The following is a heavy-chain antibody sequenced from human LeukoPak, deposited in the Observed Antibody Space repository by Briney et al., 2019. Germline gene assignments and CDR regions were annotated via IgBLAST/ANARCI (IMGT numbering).Heavy chain of an antibody. CDR1: GFTFSGYP. CDR3: AKALSVYGIAAAGDFDY. V-gene: IGHV3-30-3*02. CDR2: ISYDGSNK. Sequence: GGSLRLSCAASGFTFSGYPIHWVRQAPGKGLEWVAVISYDGSNKYYADSVKGRFTISRDNSKNTLYLQMNSLRAEDTAVYYCAKALSVYGIAAAGDFDYWGQGTLVTVSS. J-gene: IGHJ4*02. D-gene: IGHD6-13*01.